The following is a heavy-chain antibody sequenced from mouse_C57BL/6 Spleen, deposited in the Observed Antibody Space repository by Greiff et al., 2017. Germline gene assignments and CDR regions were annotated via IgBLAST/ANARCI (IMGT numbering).Heavy chain of an antibody. CDR3: ARNSEGDYYGSSWYFDV. V-gene: IGHV2-9-1*01. CDR2: IWTGGGT. Sequence: VKLVESGPGLVAPSQSLSITCTVSGFSLTSYAISWVRQPPGKGLEWLGVIWTGGGTNYNSALKSRLSISKDNSKSQVFLKMNSLQTDDTARYYCARNSEGDYYGSSWYFDVWGTGTTVTVSS. J-gene: IGHJ1*03. CDR1: GFSLTSYA. D-gene: IGHD1-1*01.